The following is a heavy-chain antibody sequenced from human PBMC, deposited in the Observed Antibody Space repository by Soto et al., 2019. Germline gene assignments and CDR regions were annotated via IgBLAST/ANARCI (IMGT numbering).Heavy chain of an antibody. CDR2: IIPIFGTA. CDR1: GGTFSSYA. V-gene: IGHV1-69*01. J-gene: IGHJ4*02. CDR3: ASGDYGDYGVEGYFDY. D-gene: IGHD4-17*01. Sequence: QVQLVQSGAEVKKPGSSVKVSCKASGGTFSSYAISWVRQAPGQGLEWMGGIIPIFGTANYSQKFQGRVTITADESTSTAYMELSSLRSEDTAVYYCASGDYGDYGVEGYFDYWGQGTLVTVSS.